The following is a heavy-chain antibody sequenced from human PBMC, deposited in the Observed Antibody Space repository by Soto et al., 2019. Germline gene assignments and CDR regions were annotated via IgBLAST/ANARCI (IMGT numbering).Heavy chain of an antibody. CDR2: IGTAGDP. Sequence: PGRSLRVYCAASGFTFSSYDMHWVRQATGKGLEWVSAIGTAGDPYYPGSVKGRFTISRENAKNSLYLQMNSLRAGDTAVYYCARGSGYGSGSSFDYWGQGTLVTVSS. J-gene: IGHJ4*02. CDR3: ARGSGYGSGSSFDY. D-gene: IGHD3-10*01. CDR1: GFTFSSYD. V-gene: IGHV3-13*05.